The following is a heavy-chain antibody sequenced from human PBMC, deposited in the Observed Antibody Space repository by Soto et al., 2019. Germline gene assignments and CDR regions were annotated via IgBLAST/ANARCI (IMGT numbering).Heavy chain of an antibody. CDR3: ARDSPPVDD. V-gene: IGHV1-18*01. Sequence: QVQLVQSGAEVKKPGASVKVSCKASGYTFTSYGITWVRQAPGQGLEWMGWHSDYNGTTNYAQKLPGRVTMTTDAPTSTAYMELRSLRSDHTAVYYCARDSPPVDDWGQGTLVTVSS. CDR2: HSDYNGTT. J-gene: IGHJ4*02. CDR1: GYTFTSYG.